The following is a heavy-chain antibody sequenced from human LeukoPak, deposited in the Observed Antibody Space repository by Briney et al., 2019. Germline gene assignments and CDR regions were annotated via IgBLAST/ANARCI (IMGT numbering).Heavy chain of an antibody. CDR2: IYYSGST. CDR3: ARGTRGYSYGAVAGTPFDY. J-gene: IGHJ4*02. V-gene: IGHV4-39*01. Sequence: PSETLSLTCTVSGGSISSSSYYWGWIRQPPGKGLEWIGSIYYSGSTYYNPSLKSRVTISVDTSKNQFSLKLSSVTAADTAVYYCARGTRGYSYGAVAGTPFDYWGQGTLVTVSS. CDR1: GGSISSSSYY. D-gene: IGHD5-18*01.